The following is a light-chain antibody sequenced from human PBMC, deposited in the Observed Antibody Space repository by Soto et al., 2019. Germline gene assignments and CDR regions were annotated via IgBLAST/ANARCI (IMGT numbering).Light chain of an antibody. J-gene: IGKJ1*01. CDR2: DAS. CDR3: QQYETYRT. V-gene: IGKV1-5*01. Sequence: DIQMTQSPSTLSASVGDTVTVTCRASQFMSVWLAWYQQKPGKAPNLLIYDASSLESGVPSRFSGSGSGTEFTLTISGLQPDDFATYYCQQYETYRTFGQGTKVDIK. CDR1: QFMSVW.